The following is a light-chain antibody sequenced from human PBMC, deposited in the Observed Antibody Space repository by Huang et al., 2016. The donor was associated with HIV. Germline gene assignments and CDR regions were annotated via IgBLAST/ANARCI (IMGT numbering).Light chain of an antibody. CDR1: RGISSG. CDR3: QQFNNYLT. V-gene: IGKV1D-13*01. CDR2: DAS. J-gene: IGKJ5*01. Sequence: AIQLTQSPSSLSASVGDRVTITCRASRGISSGLAWVQQKPGKAPKLLIFDASSLESGVPSRFSDSGSGTDFTLTISSLQPEDFATYYCQQFNNYLTFGQGTRLEIQ.